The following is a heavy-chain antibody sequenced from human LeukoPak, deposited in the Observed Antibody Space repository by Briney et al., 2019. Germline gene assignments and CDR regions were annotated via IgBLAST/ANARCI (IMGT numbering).Heavy chain of an antibody. CDR1: GYTFTSYG. J-gene: IGHJ4*02. Sequence: ASVKVSCKASGYTFTSYGISWVRQAPGQGLEWMGWISAYNGNTNYAQKLQGRVTMTTDTSTSTAYMELRSLRSDDTAVYYCARDKANYDYVWGSYRPIDYWGQGTLVTVSS. CDR2: ISAYNGNT. D-gene: IGHD3-16*02. V-gene: IGHV1-18*01. CDR3: ARDKANYDYVWGSYRPIDY.